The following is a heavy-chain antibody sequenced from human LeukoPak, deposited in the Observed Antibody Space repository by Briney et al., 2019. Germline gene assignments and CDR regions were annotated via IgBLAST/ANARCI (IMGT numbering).Heavy chain of an antibody. CDR3: ARANYYDNSGYSRGAFDI. V-gene: IGHV4-38-2*02. J-gene: IGHJ3*02. CDR1: GYSISSGYY. CDR2: IYHSGST. D-gene: IGHD3-22*01. Sequence: SETLSLTCTVSGYSISSGYYWGWIRQPPGKGLEWIGSIYHSGSTYYNPSLKSRVTISVDTSKNQFSLKLSSVTAADTALYYCARANYYDNSGYSRGAFDIWGQGTMVTVSS.